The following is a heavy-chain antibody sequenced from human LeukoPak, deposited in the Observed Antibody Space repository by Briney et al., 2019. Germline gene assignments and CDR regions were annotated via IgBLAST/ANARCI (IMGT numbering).Heavy chain of an antibody. Sequence: GESLKISCKGSGYSFTIYWIGWVRQMPGKGLEWMGIIYPGDSDTRYSPSFQGQVTISADKSISTAYLQWSSLKASDTAMYYCARANINYGHSNLFDFWGQGTLVTVSS. V-gene: IGHV5-51*01. CDR3: ARANINYGHSNLFDF. CDR1: GYSFTIYW. J-gene: IGHJ4*02. CDR2: IYPGDSDT. D-gene: IGHD5-18*01.